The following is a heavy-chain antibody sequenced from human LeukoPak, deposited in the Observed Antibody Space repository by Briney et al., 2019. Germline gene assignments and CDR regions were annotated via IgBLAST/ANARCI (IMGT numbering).Heavy chain of an antibody. Sequence: GGSLRLSCAASGFTVSNNYMSWVRQAPGKGLEWVSIIYSGGATYYTDSVKGRFTVSRDNAKNTLYLQMNSLRAEDTAVYYSARDNEFCTGGTCRLDYWGQGALVTVSS. D-gene: IGHD2-8*02. CDR1: GFTVSNNY. V-gene: IGHV3-53*01. CDR2: IYSGGAT. J-gene: IGHJ4*02. CDR3: ARDNEFCTGGTCRLDY.